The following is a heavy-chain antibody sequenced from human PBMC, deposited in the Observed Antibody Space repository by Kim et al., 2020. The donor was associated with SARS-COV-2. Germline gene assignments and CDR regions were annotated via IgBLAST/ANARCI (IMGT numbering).Heavy chain of an antibody. CDR3: ARSVRFVEGFEY. Sequence: YRKSVKGRVTASRDNSKNTLYLRMNSVRAEDTALYYCARSVRFVEGFEYWGQGTVVTVSS. J-gene: IGHJ4*02. V-gene: IGHV3-33*01. D-gene: IGHD3-3*01.